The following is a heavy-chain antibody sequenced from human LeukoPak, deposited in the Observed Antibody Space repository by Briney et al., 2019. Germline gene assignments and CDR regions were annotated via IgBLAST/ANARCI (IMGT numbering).Heavy chain of an antibody. CDR2: IIPILGIS. V-gene: IGHV1-69*04. J-gene: IGHJ5*02. CDR1: GGTFSSYA. D-gene: IGHD6-13*01. Sequence: ASVKVSCKASGGTFSSYAISWVRQAPGQGLEWMGRIIPILGISNYAQKLQGRVTITADKSTSTAYMELSSLRSEDTAVYYCARDNSAIDGSSWYNWFDPWGQGTLVTVSS. CDR3: ARDNSAIDGSSWYNWFDP.